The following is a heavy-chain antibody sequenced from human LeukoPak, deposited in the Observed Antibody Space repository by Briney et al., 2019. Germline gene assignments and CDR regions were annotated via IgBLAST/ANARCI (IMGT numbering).Heavy chain of an antibody. V-gene: IGHV4-34*01. J-gene: IGHJ4*02. CDR1: GGSFSGYY. CDR3: ARGDNWGYNY. Sequence: PETLSLTCAVYGGSFSGYYWSWIRQPPGKGLEWIGEINHSGSTNYNPSLKSRVTISVDTSKNQFSLKLSSVTAADTAVYYCARGDNWGYNYWGQGTLVTVSS. CDR2: INHSGST. D-gene: IGHD7-27*01.